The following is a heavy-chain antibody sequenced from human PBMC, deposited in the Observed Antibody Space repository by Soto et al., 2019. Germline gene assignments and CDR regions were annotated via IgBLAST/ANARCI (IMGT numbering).Heavy chain of an antibody. D-gene: IGHD3-16*01. V-gene: IGHV5-51*01. CDR2: IFPGDSDT. CDR3: VRPNFGALTHFDF. J-gene: IGHJ4*02. CDR1: GYTFTNYW. Sequence: PGESLKISCKAIGYTFTNYWIGWVRQTPGKGLEWMGIIFPGDSDTRYNPSFEGQVTVSADESISTAYLQWNTLKASDTAMYYCVRPNFGALTHFDFWGQGILVTVS.